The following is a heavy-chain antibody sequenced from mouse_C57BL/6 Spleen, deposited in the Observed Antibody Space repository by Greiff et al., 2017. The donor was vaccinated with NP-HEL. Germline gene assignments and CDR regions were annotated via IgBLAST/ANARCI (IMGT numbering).Heavy chain of an antibody. J-gene: IGHJ2*01. CDR3: ASPLYSNFDY. Sequence: EVQVVESGGDLVKPGGSLKLSCAASGFTFSSYGMSWVRQTPDKRLEWVATISSGGSYTYYPDSVKGRFTISRDNAKNTLYLQMSSLKSEDTAMYYCASPLYSNFDYWGKGTTLTVSS. CDR1: GFTFSSYG. D-gene: IGHD2-5*01. V-gene: IGHV5-6*01. CDR2: ISSGGSYT.